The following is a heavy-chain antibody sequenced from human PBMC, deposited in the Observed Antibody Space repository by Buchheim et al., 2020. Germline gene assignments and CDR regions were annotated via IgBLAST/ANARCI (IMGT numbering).Heavy chain of an antibody. CDR2: ISYDGSNK. V-gene: IGHV3-30*18. CDR3: AKEGSGYGSFDY. D-gene: IGHD5-12*01. J-gene: IGHJ4*02. Sequence: QVQLVESGGGVVQPGRSLRPSCAASGFTFSSYGMHWVRQAPGKGLEWVAVISYDGSNKYYADSVKGRFTISRDNSKNTLYLQMNSLRAEDTAVYYCAKEGSGYGSFDYWGQGTL. CDR1: GFTFSSYG.